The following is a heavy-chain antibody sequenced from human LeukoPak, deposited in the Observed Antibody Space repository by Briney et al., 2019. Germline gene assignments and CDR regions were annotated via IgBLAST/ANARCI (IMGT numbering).Heavy chain of an antibody. Sequence: GGSLRLSCAASGFTFSSYAMSWVRQAPGEGLEWVSAISGSGGSTYYADSVKGRFTISRDNSKNTLYLQMNSLRAEDTAVYYCASLNEMATISVDYWGQGTLVTVSS. CDR3: ASLNEMATISVDY. CDR2: ISGSGGST. J-gene: IGHJ4*02. V-gene: IGHV3-23*01. D-gene: IGHD5-24*01. CDR1: GFTFSSYA.